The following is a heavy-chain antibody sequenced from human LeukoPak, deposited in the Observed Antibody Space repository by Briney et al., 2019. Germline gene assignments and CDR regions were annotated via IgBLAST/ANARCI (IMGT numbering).Heavy chain of an antibody. D-gene: IGHD6-19*01. CDR3: ARVISRAVAGTFDY. Sequence: GGSLRLSCAASGFIFNNYWMSWVRQAPGKGLEWVANIKQDGSEKYYVDSVKGRFTISRDNAKNSVYLQMNSLRAEDTAVYYCARVISRAVAGTFDYWGQGTLVTVSS. V-gene: IGHV3-7*03. CDR1: GFIFNNYW. J-gene: IGHJ4*02. CDR2: IKQDGSEK.